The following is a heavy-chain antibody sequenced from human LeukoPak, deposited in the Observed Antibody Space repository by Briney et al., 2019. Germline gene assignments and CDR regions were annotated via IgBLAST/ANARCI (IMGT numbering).Heavy chain of an antibody. V-gene: IGHV3-30*02. CDR2: IRYDGNNK. CDR1: GFTFSSYG. D-gene: IGHD3-22*01. CDR3: AKDGPYYYDSSDYYNLPHFDS. Sequence: GGSLRLSCAASGFTFSSYGMHWLRQAPGKGLEGVAFIRYDGNNKYYADSVKGRFTISRDNSKNTLYLQMNSLRAEDTAVYYCAKDGPYYYDSSDYYNLPHFDSWGQGTLVTVSS. J-gene: IGHJ4*02.